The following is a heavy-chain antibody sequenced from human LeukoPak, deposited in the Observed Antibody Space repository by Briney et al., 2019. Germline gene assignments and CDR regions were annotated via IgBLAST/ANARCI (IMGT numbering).Heavy chain of an antibody. CDR2: ISAYNCNT. CDR3: ARGQQEYYYGSGIPYYFDY. Sequence: GASVKVSCKASGYTFTSYGISWVRQAPGQGLEWMGWISAYNCNTNYAQKLQGRVTMTTDTSTSTAYMELRSLRSDDTAVYYCARGQQEYYYGSGIPYYFDYWGQGTLVTVSS. D-gene: IGHD3-10*01. J-gene: IGHJ4*02. CDR1: GYTFTSYG. V-gene: IGHV1-18*01.